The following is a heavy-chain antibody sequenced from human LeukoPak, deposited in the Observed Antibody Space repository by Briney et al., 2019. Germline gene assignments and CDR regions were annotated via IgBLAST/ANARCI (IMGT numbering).Heavy chain of an antibody. CDR1: GYTFTSYI. CDR3: ARDSDFWSGYSGLDY. CDR2: INPNSGGT. Sequence: GASVKVSCKASGYTFTSYIIHWVRQGPGQGLEWGGWINPNSGGTNYAQKFQGRVTMTRNTSISTDYMELSRLRSDDTAVYYCARDSDFWSGYSGLDYWGQGTLVTVSS. D-gene: IGHD3-3*01. J-gene: IGHJ4*02. V-gene: IGHV1-2*02.